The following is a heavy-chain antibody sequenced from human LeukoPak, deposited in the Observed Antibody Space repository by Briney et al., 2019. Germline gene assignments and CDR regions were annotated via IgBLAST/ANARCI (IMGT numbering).Heavy chain of an antibody. CDR3: ARDGGYYDSSGYYQYYFDY. CDR2: IIPIFGTA. Sequence: SVKVSCKASGGTFSSYAISWVRQAPGQGLEWMGGIIPIFGTANYAQKFQGRVTITTDESTSTAYMELSSLRSEDTAVYYCARDGGYYDSSGYYQYYFDYGGQGTLVTVSS. J-gene: IGHJ4*02. V-gene: IGHV1-69*05. D-gene: IGHD3-22*01. CDR1: GGTFSSYA.